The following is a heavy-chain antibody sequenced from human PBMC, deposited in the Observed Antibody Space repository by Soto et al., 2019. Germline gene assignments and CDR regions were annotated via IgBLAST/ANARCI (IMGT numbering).Heavy chain of an antibody. Sequence: GGSLRLSCAASGFPSSTYALNWVRQAPGKGPEWVSTISESGHHTHYADSVKGRFTISRDKAKNTLSLQMNSLRVDDTAIYYCTKSDGCGGGACYTGTYYYFDVWGRGTLVTVSS. CDR3: TKSDGCGGGACYTGTYYYFDV. CDR1: GFPSSTYA. J-gene: IGHJ2*01. V-gene: IGHV3-23*01. D-gene: IGHD3-16*02. CDR2: ISESGHHT.